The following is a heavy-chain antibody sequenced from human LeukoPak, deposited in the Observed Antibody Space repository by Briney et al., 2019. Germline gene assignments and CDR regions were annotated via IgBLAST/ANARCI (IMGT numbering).Heavy chain of an antibody. V-gene: IGHV3-48*02. CDR3: VRDPDALDY. CDR2: IRSGGSPV. J-gene: IGHJ4*02. Sequence: PGGSLRLSCAASGITFSSYSMNWVRQAPGKGLEWVAYIRSGGSPVYYADSVKGRFTISRDNAQDSLYLQMNSLRDEDTAVYYCVRDPDALDYWGQGTPVTVSS. CDR1: GITFSSYS.